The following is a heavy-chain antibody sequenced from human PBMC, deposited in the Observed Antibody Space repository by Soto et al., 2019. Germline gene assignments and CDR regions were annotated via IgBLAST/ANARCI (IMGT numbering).Heavy chain of an antibody. Sequence: GGSLRLSCAASGFTFSNAWMNWVRQAPGKGLEWVGRIKSKTDGGTTDYTAPVKGRFTISRDDSKNTLYLQMNSLKTEDTAVYYCIFNYDFWSGYYRPDAFDIWGQGTMVTVSS. V-gene: IGHV3-15*07. J-gene: IGHJ3*02. CDR2: IKSKTDGGTT. CDR1: GFTFSNAW. CDR3: IFNYDFWSGYYRPDAFDI. D-gene: IGHD3-3*01.